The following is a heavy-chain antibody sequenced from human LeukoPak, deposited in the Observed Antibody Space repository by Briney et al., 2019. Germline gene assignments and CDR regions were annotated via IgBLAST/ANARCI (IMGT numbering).Heavy chain of an antibody. Sequence: GGSLRLSCAASGFTFSSYEMNWVRQAPGKGLEWVSYISSSGSTIYYADSVKGRFTISRDNAKNSLYLQMNSLRAEDTALYYCAIHLNWNYGGFDYWGQGALVTVSS. CDR2: ISSSGSTI. J-gene: IGHJ4*02. V-gene: IGHV3-48*03. D-gene: IGHD1-7*01. CDR3: AIHLNWNYGGFDY. CDR1: GFTFSSYE.